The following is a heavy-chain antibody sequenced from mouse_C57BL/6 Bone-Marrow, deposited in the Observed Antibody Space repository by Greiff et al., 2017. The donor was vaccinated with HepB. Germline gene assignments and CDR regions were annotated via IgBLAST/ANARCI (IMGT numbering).Heavy chain of an antibody. CDR1: GYSITSGYY. CDR2: LSYDGSN. Sequence: VQLQQSGPGLVKPSQSLSLTCSVTGYSITSGYYWNWIRQFPGNKLEWMSYLSYDGSNNYNPSFKNRISITRDTSKNQFFLKLNSVTTEDTATYYCARGGWLLRYYYAIDYWGQGTSVTVSS. D-gene: IGHD2-3*01. CDR3: ARGGWLLRYYYAIDY. J-gene: IGHJ4*01. V-gene: IGHV3-6*01.